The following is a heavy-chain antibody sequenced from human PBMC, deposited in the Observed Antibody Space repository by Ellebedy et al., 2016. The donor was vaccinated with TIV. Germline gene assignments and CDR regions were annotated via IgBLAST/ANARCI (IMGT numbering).Heavy chain of an antibody. CDR2: AYYNGRT. CDR1: GDTISSGGYY. Sequence: SETLSLTCPVPGDTISSGGYYWGWVRQHPGRGLEWLGHAYYNGRTDYNPSLKSPPTKSGDTAKNHFSLNLTSVTGADTAVYYCASDYHDYGVDAFDVWGQGTMVTVSS. D-gene: IGHD4-17*01. V-gene: IGHV4-31*01. CDR3: ASDYHDYGVDAFDV. J-gene: IGHJ3*01.